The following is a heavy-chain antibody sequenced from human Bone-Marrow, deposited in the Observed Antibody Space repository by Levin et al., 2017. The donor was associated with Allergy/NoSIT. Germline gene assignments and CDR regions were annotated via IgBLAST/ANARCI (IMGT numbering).Heavy chain of an antibody. Sequence: GESLKISCAASGFSFNSYTMHWVRQAPGKGLEWLTLISYDEIKEYYADSVKGRFTISRDNDNNILYLQMNSLRPDDTAVYYCARDVEWLVRWRFDYWGLGTLVSVSS. CDR3: ARDVEWLVRWRFDY. D-gene: IGHD3-22*01. CDR1: GFSFNSYT. V-gene: IGHV3-30-3*01. CDR2: ISYDEIKE. J-gene: IGHJ4*02.